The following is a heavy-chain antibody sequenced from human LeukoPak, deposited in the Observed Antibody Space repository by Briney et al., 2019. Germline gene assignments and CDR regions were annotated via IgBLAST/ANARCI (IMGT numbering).Heavy chain of an antibody. Sequence: PSETLSLTCAVYGGSFSGYYWSWIRQPPGKGLEWIGEINHSGSTNYNPSLKGRVTISVDTSKNQFSLKLSSVTAADTAVYYCARDDRPIHYWGQGTLVTVSS. CDR2: INHSGST. D-gene: IGHD3-9*01. J-gene: IGHJ4*02. CDR1: GGSFSGYY. CDR3: ARDDRPIHY. V-gene: IGHV4-34*01.